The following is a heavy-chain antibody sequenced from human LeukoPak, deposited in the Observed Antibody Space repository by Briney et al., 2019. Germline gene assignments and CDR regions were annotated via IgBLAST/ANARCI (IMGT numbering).Heavy chain of an antibody. J-gene: IGHJ4*02. D-gene: IGHD3-9*01. V-gene: IGHV3-23*01. CDR3: ARVRGHYDIMTGYYTRGAFDY. CDR1: GFTFSSYA. CDR2: ISGSGGSK. Sequence: GGSLRLSCAASGFTFSSYAMSWARQAPGKGLEWVSAISGSGGSKYYADSVKGRFTISRDDSKNTLYLQMNSLRAEDTAVYYCARVRGHYDIMTGYYTRGAFDYWGQGTLVTVSS.